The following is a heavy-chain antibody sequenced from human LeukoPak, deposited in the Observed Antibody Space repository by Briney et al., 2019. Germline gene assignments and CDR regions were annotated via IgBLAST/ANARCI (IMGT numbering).Heavy chain of an antibody. V-gene: IGHV1-2*02. D-gene: IGHD3-16*01. CDR1: GYTVTDYF. CDR3: ARGMALGESGSEFDY. CDR2: MYPKNGDT. J-gene: IGHJ4*02. Sequence: ASVTVSCKASGYTVTDYFMHWVRQAPGQGLEWMGWMYPKNGDTKNAQKFQGRVTMTRDTSITTAYIELSRRRSDDTAVYYCARGMALGESGSEFDYWGQGALVTVS.